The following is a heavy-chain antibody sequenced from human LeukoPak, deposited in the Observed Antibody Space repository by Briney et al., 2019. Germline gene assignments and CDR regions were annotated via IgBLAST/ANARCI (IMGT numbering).Heavy chain of an antibody. J-gene: IGHJ4*02. CDR1: RYTFIAYN. CDR3: ALVPDWDQDSDS. Sequence: ASVKVSCKTSRYTFIAYNIHWVRQAPGHGLEWMGRINPNSGGTISAQKFQGRVSMTRETSISTAFMELNRLNSDDTAVYYCALVPDWDQDSDSWGQGTLVSVSS. D-gene: IGHD3/OR15-3a*01. CDR2: INPNSGGT. V-gene: IGHV1-2*06.